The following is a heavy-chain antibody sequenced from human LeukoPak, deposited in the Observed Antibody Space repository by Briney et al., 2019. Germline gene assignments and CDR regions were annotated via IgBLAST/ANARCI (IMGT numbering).Heavy chain of an antibody. Sequence: ASETLSLTCTVSGGSISSYYWSWIRQPPGKGLEWIGYIYYSGSTNYNPSLKSRVTISVDTSKSQFSLKLSSVTAADTAVYYCAREAAVAGRAIPSHFDYWGQGTLVTVSS. CDR3: AREAAVAGRAIPSHFDY. CDR2: IYYSGST. CDR1: GGSISSYY. D-gene: IGHD6-19*01. J-gene: IGHJ4*02. V-gene: IGHV4-59*01.